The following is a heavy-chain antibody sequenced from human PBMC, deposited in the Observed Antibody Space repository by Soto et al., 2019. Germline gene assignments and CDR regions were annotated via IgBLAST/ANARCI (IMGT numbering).Heavy chain of an antibody. Sequence: SVKVSCKASGGTFSSDAISWVRQAPGQGLEWMGGIIPIFGTASYAQKFQGRVTITADESTSTAYMELSSLRSEDTAVYYCAVGLETYYYYYGMDVWGEGTTVTVSS. V-gene: IGHV1-69*13. CDR2: IIPIFGTA. CDR3: AVGLETYYYYYGMDV. CDR1: GGTFSSDA. J-gene: IGHJ6*04.